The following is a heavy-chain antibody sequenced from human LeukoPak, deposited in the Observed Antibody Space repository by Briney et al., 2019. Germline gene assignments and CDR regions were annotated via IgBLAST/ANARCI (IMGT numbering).Heavy chain of an antibody. CDR2: INPSGGST. V-gene: IGHV1-46*01. Sequence: ASVKVSCKASGYTFTSYYMHWVRQAPGQGLEWMGIINPSGGSTSYAQKFQGRVTMTRDTSTSTVYMELSSLRSEDTAVYYCARARGVSGSYSDYFDYWGQGTLVTVS. CDR1: GYTFTSYY. J-gene: IGHJ4*02. D-gene: IGHD1-26*01. CDR3: ARARGVSGSYSDYFDY.